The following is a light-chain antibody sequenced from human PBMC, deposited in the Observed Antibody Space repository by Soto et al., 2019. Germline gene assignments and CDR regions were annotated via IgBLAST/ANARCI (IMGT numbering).Light chain of an antibody. Sequence: QSALTQPRSVSGSPGQSVTISCTGTSSDVGGYKSVSWYQQHPGKAPKLMIYDVSKRPSGVPDRFSGSKSGNTASLTISGLQDEDEADYYCCSFAGTSYVFGTGTKVTVL. CDR3: CSFAGTSYV. CDR2: DVS. J-gene: IGLJ1*01. V-gene: IGLV2-11*01. CDR1: SSDVGGYKS.